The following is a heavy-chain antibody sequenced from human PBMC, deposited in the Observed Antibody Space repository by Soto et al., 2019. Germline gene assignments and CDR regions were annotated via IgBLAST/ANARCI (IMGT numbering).Heavy chain of an antibody. D-gene: IGHD2-15*01. CDR1: GFTFNTYG. J-gene: IGHJ6*02. Sequence: QVQLVEAGGGVVQPGGSLRLSCTTSGFTFNTYGMHWVRQAPGKGLEWVAIIWYDGSNKYYADSVKGRFTISRDNSKNTLYLQMNSLRAEDTALYYCARAYCTGADCYSLPFNYGVDVWGQGTTVTVSS. V-gene: IGHV3-33*08. CDR3: ARAYCTGADCYSLPFNYGVDV. CDR2: IWYDGSNK.